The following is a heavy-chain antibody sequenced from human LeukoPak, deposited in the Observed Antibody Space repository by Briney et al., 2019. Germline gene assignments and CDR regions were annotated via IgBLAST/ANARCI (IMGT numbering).Heavy chain of an antibody. CDR2: ISSSSGTI. J-gene: IGHJ4*02. V-gene: IGHV3-48*01. CDR1: GFTFSSYS. Sequence: PGGSLRLSCAASGFTFSSYSMNWVRQAPGKGLEWVSYISSSSGTIYYADSVKGRFTISRDNSKNTLYLQMNSLRAEDTAVYYCARDSMKGFDYWGQGTLVTVSS. CDR3: ARDSMKGFDY. D-gene: IGHD2/OR15-2a*01.